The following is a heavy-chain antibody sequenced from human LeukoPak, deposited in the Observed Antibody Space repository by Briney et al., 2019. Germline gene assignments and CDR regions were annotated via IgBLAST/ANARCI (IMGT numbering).Heavy chain of an antibody. CDR1: GGTFSSYA. Sequence: GASVKVSCKASGGTFSSYAISWVRQAPGQGLEWMGGIIPIFGTANYAQRFQGRVTITADESTSTAYMELGSLRSEDTAVYYCARGISGNWFDPWGQGTLVTVSS. D-gene: IGHD3-10*01. J-gene: IGHJ5*02. CDR3: ARGISGNWFDP. V-gene: IGHV1-69*13. CDR2: IIPIFGTA.